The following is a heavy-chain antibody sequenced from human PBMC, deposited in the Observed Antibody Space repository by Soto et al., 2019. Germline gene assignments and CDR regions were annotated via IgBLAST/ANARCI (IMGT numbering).Heavy chain of an antibody. V-gene: IGHV3-30*04. CDR1: GFTFTGLV. CDR2: MSPDGRDI. CDR3: ARRFGRALPCKGNDCFVV. Sequence: GGSLRLSCAASGFTFTGLVLHWVRQAPGKGLEWVAVMSPDGRDIYYADSVKGRFTISRDNSKSTQFLQMNSLRAEDTAVYYCARRFGRALPCKGNDCFVVSCQGPSVSGSS. D-gene: IGHD1-1*01. J-gene: IGHJ6*02.